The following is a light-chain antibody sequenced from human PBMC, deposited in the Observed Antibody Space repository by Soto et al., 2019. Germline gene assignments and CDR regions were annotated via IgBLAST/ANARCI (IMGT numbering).Light chain of an antibody. CDR1: SSNIGAGFD. V-gene: IGLV1-40*01. J-gene: IGLJ1*01. CDR2: GIT. Sequence: QLVLTQPPSVSGAPGQRVIISCTGSSSNIGAGFDVHWYQQLPGSAPTLLIYGITNRPTGVPDRFSGSKGGTSASLTISGLQADDEADYYCQSYAISRRVNVFGTGTKLTVL. CDR3: QSYAISRRVNV.